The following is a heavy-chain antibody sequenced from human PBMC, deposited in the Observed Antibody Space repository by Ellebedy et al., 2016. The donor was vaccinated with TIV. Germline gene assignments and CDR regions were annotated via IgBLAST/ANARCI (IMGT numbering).Heavy chain of an antibody. V-gene: IGHV3-33*08. CDR1: GFTFSSYG. CDR2: IWYDGSNK. D-gene: IGHD7-27*01. CDR3: ARDSPQLGYFDY. J-gene: IGHJ4*02. Sequence: GESLKISCAASGFTFSSYGMHWVRQAPGKGLEWVAVIWYDGSNKYYADSVKGRFTISRDNSKNTLYLQMNSLRAEDTAVYYCARDSPQLGYFDYWGQGTLVTVSS.